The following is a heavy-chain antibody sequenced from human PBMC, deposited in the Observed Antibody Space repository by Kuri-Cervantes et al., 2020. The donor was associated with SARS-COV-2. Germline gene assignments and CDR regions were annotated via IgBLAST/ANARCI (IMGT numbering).Heavy chain of an antibody. V-gene: IGHV3-21*04. Sequence: GGSLRLSCVASGFALSRYTMNWVRQAPGKALEWVSSISGSGSYIYYADSVKGRLTISRDNSKNTLYLQVNSLRAEDTAVYYCAREYDQKCSSYGYWGQGTLVTVSS. D-gene: IGHD6-6*01. CDR3: AREYDQKCSSYGY. J-gene: IGHJ4*02. CDR1: GFALSRYT. CDR2: ISGSGSYI.